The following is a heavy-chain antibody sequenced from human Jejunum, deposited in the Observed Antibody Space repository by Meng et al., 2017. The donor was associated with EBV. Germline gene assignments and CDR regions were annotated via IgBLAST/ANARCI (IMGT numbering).Heavy chain of an antibody. V-gene: IGHV4-39*01. J-gene: IGHJ4*02. CDR2: YYNSGST. CDR3: ARQGPSGRTFDY. CDR1: GGSISSRCYY. Sequence: HQVAGPGLTKPSETLSRTCTVSGGSISSRCYYWGWIRHPPGKGLEWIGTYYNSGSTYYNPSLKSRVTISVDTSKNQFSLKLISVTAADTAAYYCARQGPSGRTFDYWGQGTLVTVSS. D-gene: IGHD1-26*01.